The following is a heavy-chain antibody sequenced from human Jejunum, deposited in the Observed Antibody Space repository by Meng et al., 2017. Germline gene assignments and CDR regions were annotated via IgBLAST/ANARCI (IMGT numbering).Heavy chain of an antibody. D-gene: IGHD4/OR15-4a*01. J-gene: IGHJ3*02. CDR1: GYSISSGYF. Sequence: GSLRLSCTVSGYSISSGYFWGWIRQPPGTGLEWIGTIYHSGSTYYNPSLKSRVTISVDTSKNQFSLKLSSVTAADTAVYYCARDKVPDAFDIWGQGTMVTVSS. V-gene: IGHV4-38-2*02. CDR2: IYHSGST. CDR3: ARDKVPDAFDI.